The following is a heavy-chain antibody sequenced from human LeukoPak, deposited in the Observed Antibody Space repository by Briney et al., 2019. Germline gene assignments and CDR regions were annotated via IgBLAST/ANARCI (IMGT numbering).Heavy chain of an antibody. CDR3: ATLSGSYYSHDY. D-gene: IGHD1-26*01. CDR2: FDPEDGET. V-gene: IGHV1-24*01. J-gene: IGHJ4*02. Sequence: ASVKVSCKVSGYTLTELSMHWVRQAPGKGLEWMGGFDPEDGETIYAQKFQGRVTMTEDTSTDTAYMELSSLRSEDTAVYYCATLSGSYYSHDYWGQGTLVTVSS. CDR1: GYTLTELS.